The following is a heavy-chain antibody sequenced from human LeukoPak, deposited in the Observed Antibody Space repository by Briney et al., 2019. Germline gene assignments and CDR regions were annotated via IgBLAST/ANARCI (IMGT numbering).Heavy chain of an antibody. D-gene: IGHD3-22*01. Sequence: GGSLRLSCAASRFTFSSYSMNWVRQAPGKGLEWVSSISSSSSYIYYADSVKGRFTISRDNAKNSLYLQMNSLRAEDTAVYYCARWGDSYDSSGYFQRGAFDIWGQGTMVTVSS. J-gene: IGHJ3*02. V-gene: IGHV3-21*01. CDR3: ARWGDSYDSSGYFQRGAFDI. CDR1: RFTFSSYS. CDR2: ISSSSSYI.